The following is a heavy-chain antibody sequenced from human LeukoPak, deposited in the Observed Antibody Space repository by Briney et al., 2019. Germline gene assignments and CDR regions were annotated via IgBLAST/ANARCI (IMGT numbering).Heavy chain of an antibody. D-gene: IGHD6-13*01. J-gene: IGHJ1*01. CDR3: AKVQDGSSWYEYFQH. Sequence: GGSLRLSCAVSGFTFNTYAMTWVRQAPGKGLEWVSSISSSSTYIYYADSVKGRFTISRDNAKNSLFLQMNSLRAEDTAVYYCAKVQDGSSWYEYFQHWGQGTLVTVSS. V-gene: IGHV3-21*01. CDR1: GFTFNTYA. CDR2: ISSSSTYI.